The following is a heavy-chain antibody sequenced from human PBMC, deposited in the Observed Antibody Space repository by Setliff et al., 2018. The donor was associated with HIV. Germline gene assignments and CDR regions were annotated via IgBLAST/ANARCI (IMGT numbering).Heavy chain of an antibody. D-gene: IGHD1-7*01. CDR1: GGSIRGYY. CDR2: IYSSGST. J-gene: IGHJ4*02. V-gene: IGHV4-4*09. CDR3: ARKGDWNYPYDY. Sequence: PSETLSLTCTVSGGSIRGYYWSWIRQPPGKALEWIGYIYSSGSTNYNPSLKGRVTISEDPSKNQFSLKLTSVTAADTAVYYCARKGDWNYPYDYWGQGRLVTVSS.